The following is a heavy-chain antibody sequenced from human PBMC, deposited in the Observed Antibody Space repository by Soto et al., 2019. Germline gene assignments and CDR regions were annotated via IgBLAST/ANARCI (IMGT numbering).Heavy chain of an antibody. CDR3: AIEVWGRGGYYLDS. J-gene: IGHJ4*02. V-gene: IGHV1-69*01. Sequence: QVHVVQSGAEVKKPGSSVKVTFKAFGGTFNSFGITWVLQAPGQGLEWMGGIIPVFGTTKYAQKFRDRVTLVADRSTSTAYMELSRLTSDATAVYYCAIEVWGRGGYYLDSWGQGTLVTVAS. CDR2: IIPVFGTT. D-gene: IGHD7-27*01. CDR1: GGTFNSFG.